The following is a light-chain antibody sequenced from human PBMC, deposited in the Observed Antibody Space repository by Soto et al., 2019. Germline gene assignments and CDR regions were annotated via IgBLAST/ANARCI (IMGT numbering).Light chain of an antibody. J-gene: IGKJ4*01. CDR3: QQYYSFPLT. CDR2: AAS. CDR1: QGINNN. Sequence: DIQMTQSPSSLSASVGDRVTITCRASQGINNNLAWFQQKPGKAPKSLIYAASNLQSGVPAKFSGSGSGTDFTLTINTLQPEDFATYFCQQYYSFPLTFGGGTKV. V-gene: IGKV1-16*02.